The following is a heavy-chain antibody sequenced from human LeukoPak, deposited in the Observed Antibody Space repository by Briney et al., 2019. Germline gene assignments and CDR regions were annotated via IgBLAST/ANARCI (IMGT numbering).Heavy chain of an antibody. J-gene: IGHJ4*02. CDR2: ISTTSGNI. V-gene: IGHV3-21*04. Sequence: GGSLRLSCAASGFTFSSYSMNWVRQAPGRGLEWVAAISTTSGNIYYADSVKGRFTISRDNAKNSLYLQMNSLRAEDTAVYYCAKGEKERITIFGVVIMAFDYWGQGTLVTVSS. CDR3: AKGEKERITIFGVVIMAFDY. CDR1: GFTFSSYS. D-gene: IGHD3-3*01.